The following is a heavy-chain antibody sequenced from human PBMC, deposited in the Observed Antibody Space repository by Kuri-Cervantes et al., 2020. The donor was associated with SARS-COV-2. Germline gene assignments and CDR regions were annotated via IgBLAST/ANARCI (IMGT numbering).Heavy chain of an antibody. V-gene: IGHV3-9*01. D-gene: IGHD2-15*01. CDR3: ARDRGGYCSGGSCYWQYYYYYYGMDV. CDR2: ISWNSGSI. CDR1: GFTFDDYA. Sequence: SLKISCAASGFTFDDYAMHWVRQAPGKGLEWVSGISWNSGSIGYADSVKGRFTISRDNAKNSLYLQMNSLRAEDTAVYYCARDRGGYCSGGSCYWQYYYYYYGMDVWGQGTTVTVSS. J-gene: IGHJ6*02.